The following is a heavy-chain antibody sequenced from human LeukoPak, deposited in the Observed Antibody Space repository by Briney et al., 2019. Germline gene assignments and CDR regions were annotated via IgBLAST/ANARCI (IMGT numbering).Heavy chain of an antibody. V-gene: IGHV4-59*01. Sequence: SSETLSLTCAVYGGSFSRYSWSWVRQPPGKGLEWIGYIYYSGSTNYNPSLKSRVTISVDTSKNQFSLKLSSVTAADTAVYYCARASTYYDFWSGYYPPNWFDPWGQGTLVTVSS. D-gene: IGHD3-3*01. CDR2: IYYSGST. CDR1: GGSFSRYS. J-gene: IGHJ5*02. CDR3: ARASTYYDFWSGYYPPNWFDP.